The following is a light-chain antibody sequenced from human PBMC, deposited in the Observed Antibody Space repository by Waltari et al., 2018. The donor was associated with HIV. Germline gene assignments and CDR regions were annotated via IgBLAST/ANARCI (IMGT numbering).Light chain of an antibody. CDR2: DNG. Sequence: YVLTQPPSVSVDPGSTATITCGGEKIEDKIVHRYRQRPGQAPTLVIYDNGKRPAEIPERFSASNSGDTATLAISRVETGDEADFYCQVWDKENDHECVFFGGGTQLVVL. CDR3: QVWDKENDHECVF. V-gene: IGLV3-21*02. J-gene: IGLJ2*01. CDR1: KIEDKI.